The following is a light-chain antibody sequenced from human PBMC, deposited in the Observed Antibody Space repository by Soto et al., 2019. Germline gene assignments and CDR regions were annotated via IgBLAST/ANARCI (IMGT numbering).Light chain of an antibody. J-gene: IGLJ3*02. Sequence: QSALTQPPSVSGAPGQRVTISCTGGNSNIGAAYDVHWYKQLPLTAPKLLIYGNSNRPSGVPDRFSGSRSGTSASLAITGLQAEDEADYYCQSYDSSLRGWVFGGGTKLTVL. CDR1: NSNIGAAYD. CDR2: GNS. V-gene: IGLV1-40*01. CDR3: QSYDSSLRGWV.